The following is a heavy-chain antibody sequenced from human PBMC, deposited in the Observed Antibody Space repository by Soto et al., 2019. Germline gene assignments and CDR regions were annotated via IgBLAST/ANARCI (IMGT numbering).Heavy chain of an antibody. CDR1: GFTFSSYS. V-gene: IGHV3-21*01. CDR3: AGFLAAAGPYGMDV. D-gene: IGHD6-13*01. J-gene: IGHJ6*02. CDR2: ISSSSSYI. Sequence: GGSLRLSCAASGFTFSSYSMNWVRQAPGKGLEWVSSISSSSSYIYYADSVKGRFTISRDNAKNSLYLQMNSLRAEDTAVYYCAGFLAAAGPYGMDVWGQGTTVTVSS.